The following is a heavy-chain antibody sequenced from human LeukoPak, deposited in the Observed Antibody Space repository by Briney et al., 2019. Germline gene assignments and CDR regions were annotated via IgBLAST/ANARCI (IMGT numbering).Heavy chain of an antibody. V-gene: IGHV3-23*01. CDR2: MCGSAGCT. J-gene: IGHJ4*02. CDR3: AKPTRGSGSFLIDF. Sequence: PGGSLRLSCAASGFTFNIYAMSWVRLAPGKGLQWVASMCGSAGCTYYADSVKGRFTISRDNSKNTLYLQMNSLRAEDTAVYYCAKPTRGSGSFLIDFWGQGTQVTVSS. D-gene: IGHD1-26*01. CDR1: GFTFNIYA.